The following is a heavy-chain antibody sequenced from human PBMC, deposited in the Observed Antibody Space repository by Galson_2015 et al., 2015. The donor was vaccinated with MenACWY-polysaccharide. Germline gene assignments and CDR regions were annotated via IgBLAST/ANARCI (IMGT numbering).Heavy chain of an antibody. J-gene: IGHJ4*02. Sequence: SLTCTVSGDSISSGEYYWTWIRQPPGKGLEWIGYIYYRGSTYYNPSLESRITISVDTSKNQFSLRLSSVTAADTAVYFCGRDASGYLKVDYWGQGTLVTVSS. D-gene: IGHD3-3*01. CDR3: GRDASGYLKVDY. CDR1: GDSISSGEYY. CDR2: IYYRGST. V-gene: IGHV4-30-4*01.